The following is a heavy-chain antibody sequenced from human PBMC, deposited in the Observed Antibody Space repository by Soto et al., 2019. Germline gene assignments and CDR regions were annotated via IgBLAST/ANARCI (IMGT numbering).Heavy chain of an antibody. V-gene: IGHV3-48*02. CDR3: ARAQRGLDGFDI. CDR1: GFTFISYS. Sequence: GGSLRLSCAASGFTFISYSMNWVLQAPGKGLEWVSYISSSSSTIYYADSVKGRFTISRDNAKNSLYLQMNSLRDEDTAVYYCARAQRGLDGFDIWGQGTMVTVSS. CDR2: ISSSSSTI. J-gene: IGHJ3*02.